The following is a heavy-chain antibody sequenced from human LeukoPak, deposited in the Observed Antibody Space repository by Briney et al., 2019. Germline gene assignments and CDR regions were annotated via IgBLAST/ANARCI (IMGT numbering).Heavy chain of an antibody. CDR2: ISSSGTK. V-gene: IGHV3-48*02. Sequence: GGSLRLSCSASGFTVNSYNMNWVRQAPGKGLEWVSCISSSGTKYYADSVKGRFTTSRDNGKSSLFLEMNSLRDEDTGVYYCARGPSSSSWSRFDPWGQGTLVTASS. D-gene: IGHD6-13*01. J-gene: IGHJ5*02. CDR3: ARGPSSSSWSRFDP. CDR1: GFTVNSYN.